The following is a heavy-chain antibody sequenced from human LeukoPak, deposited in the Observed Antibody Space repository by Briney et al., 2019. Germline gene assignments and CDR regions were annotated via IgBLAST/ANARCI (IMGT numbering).Heavy chain of an antibody. D-gene: IGHD3-10*01. CDR3: AKDRLRYYYGSGSYYNDY. CDR1: GFTFSSYA. CDR2: ISGSGGST. V-gene: IGHV3-23*01. J-gene: IGHJ4*02. Sequence: TGGSLRLSCAASGFTFSSYAMSWVRQAPGKGLEWVSAISGSGGSTYYADSVKGRFTISRDNSKNTLYLQMNSLRAEDTAVYYCAKDRLRYYYGSGSYYNDYWGQGTLVTVSS.